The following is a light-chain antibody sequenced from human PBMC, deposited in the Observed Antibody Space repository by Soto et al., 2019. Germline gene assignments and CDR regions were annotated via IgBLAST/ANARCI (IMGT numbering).Light chain of an antibody. J-gene: IGKJ2*01. V-gene: IGKV3-15*01. Sequence: EVVLTQSPATLSLSPGERATLSCRASQSVNGNLAWHQQKPGQAPRLLIYGASTRAAGVPARFTGSGSGTEFTLTISSLQSDDVAVYYCQQYNHWPPYTFGQGTKLEIK. CDR1: QSVNGN. CDR3: QQYNHWPPYT. CDR2: GAS.